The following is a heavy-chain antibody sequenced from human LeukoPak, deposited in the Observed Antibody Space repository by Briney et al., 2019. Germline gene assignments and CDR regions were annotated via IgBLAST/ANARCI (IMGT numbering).Heavy chain of an antibody. CDR1: GGSISSGDYY. Sequence: PSETLSLTCTVSGGSISSGDYYWSWIRQPPGKGLEWIGYIYYSGSTYYNPSLKSRVTISVDTSKNQFSLKLSSVTAADTAVYYCARLAELWFGGPNWFDPWGQGTLVTVSS. CDR3: ARLAELWFGGPNWFDP. J-gene: IGHJ5*02. D-gene: IGHD3-10*01. V-gene: IGHV4-30-4*01. CDR2: IYYSGST.